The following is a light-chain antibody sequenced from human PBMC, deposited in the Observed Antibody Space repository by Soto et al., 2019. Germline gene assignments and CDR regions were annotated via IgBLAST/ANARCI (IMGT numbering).Light chain of an antibody. V-gene: IGKV3-20*01. CDR1: QSVSSSY. CDR3: QQYGNSPPWT. J-gene: IGKJ1*01. Sequence: EIVLTQSPGTLSLSPGERATLSCRASQSVSSSYLAWYQQKPGQAPRLLIYGASSRAIGIPDRFSGSGSGTDFTLTISRLEPEDFAVYYCQQYGNSPPWTFGQGTKVDIK. CDR2: GAS.